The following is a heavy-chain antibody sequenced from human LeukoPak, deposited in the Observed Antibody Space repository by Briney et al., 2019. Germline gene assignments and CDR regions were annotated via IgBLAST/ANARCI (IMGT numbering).Heavy chain of an antibody. D-gene: IGHD6-13*01. CDR3: VRDNPRQQGFAY. Sequence: GSLRLSCAASGFMFSSNWMSWVRLAPGKGLEWVANIKEDGTETYYVDSVKGRFTISRDNAKNSLYLQMNSLRAEDTAVYYCVRDNPRQQGFAYWGQGTLVTVSS. CDR2: IKEDGTET. V-gene: IGHV3-7*03. J-gene: IGHJ4*02. CDR1: GFMFSSNW.